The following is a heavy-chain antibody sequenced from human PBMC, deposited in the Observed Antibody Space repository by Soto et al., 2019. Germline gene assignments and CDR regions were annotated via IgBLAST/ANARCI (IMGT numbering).Heavy chain of an antibody. Sequence: EVQLVEPGGGLVQPGGSLRLSCAASGFTFSTYWMHWIRQVPGKGLEWVSRINSDASHTYYADSVKGRFTISRDNAKNTLHLEMNSLRAEDMALYFCVRDGHCMTTIGYGNWFDPWGKVTLVIVFS. CDR2: INSDASHT. CDR1: GFTFSTYW. J-gene: IGHJ5*02. CDR3: VRDGHCMTTIGYGNWFDP. D-gene: IGHD4-17*01. V-gene: IGHV3-74*01.